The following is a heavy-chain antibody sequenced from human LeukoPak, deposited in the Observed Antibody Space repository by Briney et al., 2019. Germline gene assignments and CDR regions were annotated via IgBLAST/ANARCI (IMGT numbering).Heavy chain of an antibody. J-gene: IGHJ3*02. D-gene: IGHD3-22*01. CDR3: AKGDYYDSSGYYYGVHAFDI. CDR2: FAPEDGET. Sequence: ASLKLSCKVSGYTLTELSMHWVRQAPGKGLEWVGGFAPEDGETIYAQKFKGRVTMTEDTSTDTAYMELSSLRSEDTAVYYCAKGDYYDSSGYYYGVHAFDIWGQGTMVTVSS. CDR1: GYTLTELS. V-gene: IGHV1-24*01.